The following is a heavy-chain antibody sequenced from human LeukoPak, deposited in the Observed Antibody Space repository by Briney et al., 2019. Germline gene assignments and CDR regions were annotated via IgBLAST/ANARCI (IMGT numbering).Heavy chain of an antibody. Sequence: SETLSLTCTVSGASVSSASYWSWIRQPPGKRVEWIAHIYNGVNTNYNPSLKSRVTISVDTSKNQFSLRLNSVTVADTAVYYCARSRAFNSGAFDPWGQGSLVTVSS. V-gene: IGHV4-61*01. CDR2: IYNGVNT. D-gene: IGHD1-26*01. J-gene: IGHJ5*02. CDR1: GASVSSASY. CDR3: ARSRAFNSGAFDP.